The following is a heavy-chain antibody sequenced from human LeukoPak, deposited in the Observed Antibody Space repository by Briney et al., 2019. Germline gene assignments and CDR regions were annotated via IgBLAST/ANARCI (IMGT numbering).Heavy chain of an antibody. CDR3: ARDQGDARNRIKGHGHHLDV. J-gene: IGHJ6*04. Sequence: SLTLFCSASGLSLRLYAFLCVRPAPAGGVEWGSVISYDRRNKYYADSVKGRFITSRDNSGNTLDLQVNSLRPEDTGVYFCARDQGDARNRIKGHGHHLDVWGKGTTITVSS. D-gene: IGHD1-14*01. V-gene: IGHV3-30*01. CDR2: ISYDRRNK. CDR1: GLSLRLYA.